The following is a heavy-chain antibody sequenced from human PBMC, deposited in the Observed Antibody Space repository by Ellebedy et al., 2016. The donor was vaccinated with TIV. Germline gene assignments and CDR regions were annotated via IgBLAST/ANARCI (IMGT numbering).Heavy chain of an antibody. CDR1: GFTVSSNY. CDR2: IYSGDST. CDR3: ARVRGDDFDI. D-gene: IGHD3-16*01. J-gene: IGHJ3*02. V-gene: IGHV3-66*01. Sequence: PGGSLRLSCAASGFTVSSNYMSWVRQAPGKGLEWVSVIYSGDSTYYADSVKGRFTISRDKSKNTRDLQMNSLRAEDTAVYYCARVRGDDFDIWGQGTMVTVSS.